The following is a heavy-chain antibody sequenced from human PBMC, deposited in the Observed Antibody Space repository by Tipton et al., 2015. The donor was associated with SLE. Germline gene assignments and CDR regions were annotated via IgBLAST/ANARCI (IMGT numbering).Heavy chain of an antibody. CDR2: ISWDGGST. V-gene: IGHV3-43D*03. Sequence: SLRLSCAASGFTVGDYAMHWVRQAPGKGLEWVSLISWDGGSTYYADSVKGRFTISRDNSENSLFLQMNSLRAEDTALYYCTKGPKWELLRIDSWGQGTLVTVSS. CDR3: TKGPKWELLRIDS. J-gene: IGHJ4*02. D-gene: IGHD1-26*01. CDR1: GFTVGDYA.